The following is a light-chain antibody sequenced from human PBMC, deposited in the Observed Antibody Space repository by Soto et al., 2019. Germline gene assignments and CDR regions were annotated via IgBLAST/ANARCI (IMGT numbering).Light chain of an antibody. CDR2: DAS. V-gene: IGKV3-11*01. Sequence: EIVLTQSPATLSLSPGERATLSGWASQTVSSYLAWYQQRPGQPPRLLIYDASNRDTGIPARFSGSGSGTDFSLPISRLEPEDFAVYYCQQRGNWPPTFGQGTRLEIK. CDR1: QTVSSY. CDR3: QQRGNWPPT. J-gene: IGKJ5*01.